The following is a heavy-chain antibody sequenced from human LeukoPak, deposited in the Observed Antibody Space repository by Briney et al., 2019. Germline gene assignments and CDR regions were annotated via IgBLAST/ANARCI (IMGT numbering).Heavy chain of an antibody. CDR3: ARYSSGWYLVDY. V-gene: IGHV1-2*02. J-gene: IGHJ4*02. Sequence: ASVKVSCKASGYTFTGYYMHWVRQAPGQGLEWMGWINPNSGGTNYAQKFQGRVTMTRDTSINTAYMELSRLRSDDMAVYYCARYSSGWYLVDYWGQGTLVTVSS. CDR1: GYTFTGYY. CDR2: INPNSGGT. D-gene: IGHD6-19*01.